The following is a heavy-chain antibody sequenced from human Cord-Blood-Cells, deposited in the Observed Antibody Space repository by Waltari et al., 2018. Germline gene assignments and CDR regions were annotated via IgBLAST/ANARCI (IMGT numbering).Heavy chain of an antibody. CDR2: ISYDGSNK. D-gene: IGHD3-22*01. V-gene: IGHV3-30-3*01. Sequence: QVQLVESGGGVVQPGRSLRLSCAASGFTFSSYAMHWVRQAPGKGLEGVAVISYDGSNKYYADSVKGRFTISRDNSKNTLYLQMNSLRAEDTAVYYCARGGYYYDSSGYFDYWGQGTLVTVSS. CDR3: ARGGYYYDSSGYFDY. CDR1: GFTFSSYA. J-gene: IGHJ4*02.